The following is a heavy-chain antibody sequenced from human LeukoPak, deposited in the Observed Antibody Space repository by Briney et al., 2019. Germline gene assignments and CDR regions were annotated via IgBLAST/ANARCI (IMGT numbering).Heavy chain of an antibody. CDR3: AKGIYSSGWSYFDY. V-gene: IGHV3-33*06. CDR1: GFTFSNYA. J-gene: IGHJ4*01. D-gene: IGHD6-19*01. CDR2: IWYDGVNK. Sequence: GGSLRLSCEASGFTFSNYAMSWVRQAPGKGLEWVAVIWYDGVNKYYADSVKGRFTISRDNSKNTLYLQMNSLRAEDTAVYYCAKGIYSSGWSYFDYWGHGTLVTVSS.